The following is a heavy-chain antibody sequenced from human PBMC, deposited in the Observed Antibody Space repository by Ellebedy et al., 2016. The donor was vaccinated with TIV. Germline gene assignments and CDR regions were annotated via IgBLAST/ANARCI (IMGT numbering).Heavy chain of an antibody. CDR3: AKAGSSGYPRKNWFDP. CDR1: GFTFSSYA. CDR2: ISGSGGST. V-gene: IGHV3-23*01. Sequence: PGGSLRLSCAASGFTFSSYAMSWVRQAPGKGLEWVSAISGSGGSTYYADSVKGRFTISRDNSKNTLYLQMNSLRAEDTAVYYCAKAGSSGYPRKNWFDPWGQGTLVIVSS. J-gene: IGHJ5*02. D-gene: IGHD3-22*01.